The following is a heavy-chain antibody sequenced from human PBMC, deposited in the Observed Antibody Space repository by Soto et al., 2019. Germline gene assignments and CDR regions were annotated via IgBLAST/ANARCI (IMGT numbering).Heavy chain of an antibody. CDR3: ARDKIIGLFDY. Sequence: QVQLQQWGAGLLKPSETLSLTCAVYGGSFSGYYWTWIRQPPGTGLEWIGEINHSGSTNYTPSLKSRVTISVDTSKNQFSLKLTSVTAADTAVYYCARDKIIGLFDYWGQGTLVTVSS. CDR2: INHSGST. D-gene: IGHD2-15*01. CDR1: GGSFSGYY. V-gene: IGHV4-34*01. J-gene: IGHJ4*02.